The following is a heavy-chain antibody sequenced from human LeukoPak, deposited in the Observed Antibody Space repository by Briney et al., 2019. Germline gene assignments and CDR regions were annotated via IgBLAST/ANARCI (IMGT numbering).Heavy chain of an antibody. V-gene: IGHV3-7*01. CDR1: GFTFSSQW. CDR3: AREHYFYYLDA. Sequence: PPGGSLRLSCAASGFTFSSQWMSWVRQAPGKGLEWVAIVNQGGTQNYYVDSVKGRFTISRDNAENSLYLQMNSLRAEDTAVYYCAREHYFYYLDAWGKGTTVTISS. CDR2: VNQGGTQN. J-gene: IGHJ6*03.